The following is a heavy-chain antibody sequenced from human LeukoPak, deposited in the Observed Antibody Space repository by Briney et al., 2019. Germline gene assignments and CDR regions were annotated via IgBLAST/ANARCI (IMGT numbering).Heavy chain of an antibody. D-gene: IGHD1-26*01. CDR2: ISYDGSKK. V-gene: IGHV3-30*04. CDR1: GFTFNSYA. CDR3: AKELGATTFDY. Sequence: GGSLRLSCAASGFTFNSYATHWVRQAPGKGLEWVAVISYDGSKKNYADSVKGRFTISRDNSKNTLYLQMNSLRAEDTAVYYCAKELGATTFDYWGQGTLVTVSS. J-gene: IGHJ4*02.